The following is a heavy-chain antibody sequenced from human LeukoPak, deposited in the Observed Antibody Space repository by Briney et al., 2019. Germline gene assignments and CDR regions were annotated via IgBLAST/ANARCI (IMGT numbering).Heavy chain of an antibody. CDR3: ARHRWDGTFNFDY. V-gene: IGHV4-39*01. CDR2: IYYSGRT. D-gene: IGHD1-1*01. Sequence: SETLSLTCTVSGGSISSSSDFWGWIRQPPGKGLEWIGSIYYSGRTYNNPSLKSRVTISIDTSKNQFSLKLSSVTAADTAVYYCARHRWDGTFNFDYWGQGTLVPVSS. CDR1: GGSISSSSDF. J-gene: IGHJ4*02.